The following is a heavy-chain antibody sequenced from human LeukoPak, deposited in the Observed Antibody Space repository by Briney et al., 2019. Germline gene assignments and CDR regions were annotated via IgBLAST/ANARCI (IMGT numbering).Heavy chain of an antibody. CDR3: ATSYDSSGFNFDY. Sequence: PSETLSLTCTVSGGSISSGDYYWSWIRQPPGKGLEWIGYFYYSGSTYYNPSLKSRVTISVDTSKNQFSLKLSSVTAADTAVYYCATSYDSSGFNFDYWGQGTLVTVSS. J-gene: IGHJ4*02. V-gene: IGHV4-30-4*01. D-gene: IGHD3-22*01. CDR2: FYYSGST. CDR1: GGSISSGDYY.